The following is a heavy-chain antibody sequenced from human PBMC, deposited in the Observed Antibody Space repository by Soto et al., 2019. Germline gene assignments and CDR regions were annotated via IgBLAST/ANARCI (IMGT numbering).Heavy chain of an antibody. Sequence: QITLKESGASLVKPTQTLTLTCTFSGFSLTNTGVTVGWIRQPPGQALEWLALVYWHDDKRYNPSLRNRITIAKDTYKNRLVLTPSNRCPVDTGTYYCANNHFEVVTGTFYSWGRGTQVTVAS. D-gene: IGHD2-21*02. CDR2: VYWHDDK. V-gene: IGHV2-5*01. J-gene: IGHJ5*01. CDR3: ANNHFEVVTGTFYS. CDR1: GFSLTNTGVT.